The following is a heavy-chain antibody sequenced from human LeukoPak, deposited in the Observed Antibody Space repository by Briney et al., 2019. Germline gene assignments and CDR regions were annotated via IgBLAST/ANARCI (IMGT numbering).Heavy chain of an antibody. V-gene: IGHV3-21*01. CDR3: ARGGYGSGSYRYAFDI. D-gene: IGHD3-10*01. Sequence: GGSLRLSCAASGFTFSSYAMNWVDQAPGKGLEWVSSISSSSSYIYYADLVQVRFTISRDNAKNSLYLQMNSLRAEDTAVYYCARGGYGSGSYRYAFDIWGQGTMVTVSS. J-gene: IGHJ3*02. CDR1: GFTFSSYA. CDR2: ISSSSSYI.